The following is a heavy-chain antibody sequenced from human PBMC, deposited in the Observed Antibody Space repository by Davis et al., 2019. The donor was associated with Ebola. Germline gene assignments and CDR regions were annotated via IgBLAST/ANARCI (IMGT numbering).Heavy chain of an antibody. V-gene: IGHV1-18*01. CDR2: ISAYNGNT. J-gene: IGHJ4*02. Sequence: VKVSCKASGYTFTSYGISWVRQAPGQGLEWMGWISAYNGNTNYAQKLQGRVTMTTDTSTSTVYMELSSLRSDDTAVYYCARDLGPFYYFDYWGQGTLVTVSS. CDR1: GYTFTSYG. D-gene: IGHD3-16*01. CDR3: ARDLGPFYYFDY.